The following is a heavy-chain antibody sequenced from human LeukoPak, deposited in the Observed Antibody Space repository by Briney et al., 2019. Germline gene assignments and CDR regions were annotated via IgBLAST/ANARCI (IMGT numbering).Heavy chain of an antibody. CDR1: GFTFSSYS. CDR3: ARDSRADAFDI. Sequence: GGSLRLSCAASGFTFSSYSMNWVRQAPGKGLEWVSPISSSGSYIYYADSVKGRFTISRDNAKNSLYLQMNSLRAEDTAVYYCARDSRADAFDIWGQGTMVTVSS. V-gene: IGHV3-21*01. CDR2: ISSSGSYI. J-gene: IGHJ3*02.